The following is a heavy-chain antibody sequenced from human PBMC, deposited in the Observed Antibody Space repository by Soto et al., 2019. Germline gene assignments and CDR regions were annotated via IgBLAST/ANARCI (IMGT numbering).Heavy chain of an antibody. CDR2: IYYNGDT. J-gene: IGHJ3*02. V-gene: IGHV4-39*01. CDR1: GGSISSNSHY. Sequence: SETLSLTCSVSGGSISSNSHYWVWIRQPPGKGLEWVGSIYYNGDTYYNPSLKSRVTISVDTSKNQFSVKLNSVTAADTAVYYCARHQSIVVVTAARAFDIWGQGTMVTVSS. D-gene: IGHD2-15*01. CDR3: ARHQSIVVVTAARAFDI.